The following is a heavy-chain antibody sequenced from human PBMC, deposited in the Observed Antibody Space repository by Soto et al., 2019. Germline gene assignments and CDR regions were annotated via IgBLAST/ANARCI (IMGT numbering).Heavy chain of an antibody. J-gene: IGHJ5*02. D-gene: IGHD1-26*01. CDR2: PWYDGSNN. V-gene: IGHV3-33*01. CDR3: ARSRIVGATGWFAP. CDR1: GFTFCSYG. Sequence: QVQLVESGGGVVQPGRSLRLSCAASGFTFCSYGMHWVRQAPGKGLEWVAVPWYDGSNNYYADSVKGRFTISRDNSKNTISLQMNSLRTEDTAVYYCARSRIVGATGWFAPWGQGTLVTVSS.